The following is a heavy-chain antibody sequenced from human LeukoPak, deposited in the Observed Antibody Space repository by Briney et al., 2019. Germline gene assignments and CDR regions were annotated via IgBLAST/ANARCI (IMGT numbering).Heavy chain of an antibody. CDR1: GYSSSNHG. J-gene: IGHJ5*02. Sequence: ASVKVSCKTSGYSSSNHGISWVRQAPGQGLEWMGWIAGYNDNPKYSQKFQGRVTMTRETSTSTAYMELRSLRSDDTAVYYCARELGIRFDPWGQGTLVIVSS. CDR3: ARELGIRFDP. V-gene: IGHV1-18*01. CDR2: IAGYNDNP. D-gene: IGHD3-16*01.